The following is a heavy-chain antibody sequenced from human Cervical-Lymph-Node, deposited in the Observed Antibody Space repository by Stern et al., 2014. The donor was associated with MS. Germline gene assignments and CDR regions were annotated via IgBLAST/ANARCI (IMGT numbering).Heavy chain of an antibody. D-gene: IGHD5-18*01. CDR1: GFTFSGSA. CDR3: TRREVTTDY. CDR2: IRSKANSYAT. J-gene: IGHJ4*02. V-gene: IGHV3-73*01. Sequence: VQLVQSGGGLVQPGGSLKLSCAASGFTFSGSAMHWVRQASGKGLEWVGRIRSKANSYATAYAASVKGRFTISRDDSKNTAYLQMNSLKTEDTAVYYCTRREVTTDYWGQGTLVTVSS.